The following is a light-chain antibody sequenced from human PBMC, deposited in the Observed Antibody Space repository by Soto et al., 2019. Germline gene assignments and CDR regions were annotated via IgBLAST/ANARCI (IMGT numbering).Light chain of an antibody. V-gene: IGKV1-39*01. CDR2: AAS. J-gene: IGKJ1*01. Sequence: DIQMTQSPSSLSASAGDRVTITCRASQSIVSYLNWYQQKPGKAPNLLIYAASSLQSGVPSRFSGSGSGTDFTLTISSLQPEDFATYYCQQSYDTVWTFGQGTKVHIK. CDR1: QSIVSY. CDR3: QQSYDTVWT.